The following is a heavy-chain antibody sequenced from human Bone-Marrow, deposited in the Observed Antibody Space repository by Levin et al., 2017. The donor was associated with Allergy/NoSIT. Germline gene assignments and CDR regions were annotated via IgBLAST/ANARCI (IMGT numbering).Heavy chain of an antibody. D-gene: IGHD5/OR15-5a*01. Sequence: KSSETLSLTCTVSGASISSGGYYWSWIRQHPGTGLEWIGYIYHSGSSDYSPSLKSRLTIAIDTSKNQFSLQLTSVTAADTGVYYCARVNVYRPYFYYGLDVWGRGTTVTVSS. V-gene: IGHV4-31*03. J-gene: IGHJ6*02. CDR3: ARVNVYRPYFYYGLDV. CDR1: GASISSGGYY. CDR2: IYHSGSS.